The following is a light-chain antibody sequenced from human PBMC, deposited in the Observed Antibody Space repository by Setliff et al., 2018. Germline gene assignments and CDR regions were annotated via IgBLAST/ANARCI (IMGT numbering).Light chain of an antibody. J-gene: IGLJ1*01. CDR3: QVWDPASDHRV. CDR1: NIGDKS. CDR2: DDS. Sequence: SYELTQPPSESVAPGKTARITCGGHNIGDKSVHWYQQKPGQAPVLVVYDDSDRPSEIPGRFSGSNSGNTATLTISRVEAGDEADYYCQVWDPASDHRVVGTGTKV. V-gene: IGLV3-21*03.